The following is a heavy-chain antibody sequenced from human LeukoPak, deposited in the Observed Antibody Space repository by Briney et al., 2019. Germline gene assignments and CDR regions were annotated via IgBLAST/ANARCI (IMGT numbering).Heavy chain of an antibody. CDR3: ASGYTYVRLGDH. CDR1: GLSFSNYW. Sequence: GGSLRLSCAVSGLSFSNYWMHWVRQAPGKGLVWVARTNLHGTTVDYADSVKGRFTISRDNAKNTLFLQMNSLRAEDTAVYYCASGYTYVRLGDHWGQGTLDTVSS. D-gene: IGHD5-18*01. CDR2: TNLHGTTV. J-gene: IGHJ4*02. V-gene: IGHV3-74*01.